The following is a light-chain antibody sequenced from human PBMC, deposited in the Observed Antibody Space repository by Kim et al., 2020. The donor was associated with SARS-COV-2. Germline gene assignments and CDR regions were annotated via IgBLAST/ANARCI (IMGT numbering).Light chain of an antibody. Sequence: SSELTQDPAVSVALGQTVRITCQGDSLRSYYASWYQQKPGQAPVLVIYGKNNRPSGIPDRFSGSSSGTTASLTITGAQAEDEADYYCNSRDSSGNHLAFG. CDR3: NSRDSSGNHLA. CDR1: SLRSYY. J-gene: IGLJ2*01. V-gene: IGLV3-19*01. CDR2: GKN.